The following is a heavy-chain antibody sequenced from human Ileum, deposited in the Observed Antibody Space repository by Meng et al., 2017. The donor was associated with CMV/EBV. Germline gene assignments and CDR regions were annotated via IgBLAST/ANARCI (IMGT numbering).Heavy chain of an antibody. CDR2: IYYSGNT. CDR1: GGSISSGGYY. D-gene: IGHD2-15*01. CDR3: ARDSSATWFDP. V-gene: IGHV4-31*03. J-gene: IGHJ5*02. Sequence: CTVSGGSISSGGYYWRWIRQHPGKGLEWIGYIYYSGNTYSNPSLKSRVTISVDTSKNQFSLKLSSVTAADTAVYYCARDSSATWFDPWGQGTLVTVSS.